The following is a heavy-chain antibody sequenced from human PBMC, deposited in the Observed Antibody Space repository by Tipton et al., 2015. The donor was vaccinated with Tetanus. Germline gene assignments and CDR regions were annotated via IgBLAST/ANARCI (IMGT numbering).Heavy chain of an antibody. CDR2: INYDGST. Sequence: QLVQSGAEVKKPGASVRVSCRAFGYTFTGFYMHWVRQAPGQGLEWMGEINYDGSTNYSPSLKSRVTLSLDTTKKQVSLKLSSVTAADTAVYYCARGDYYGSGTYDVWGQGTTVTVPS. CDR1: GYTFTGFY. CDR3: ARGDYYGSGTYDV. D-gene: IGHD3-10*01. J-gene: IGHJ6*02. V-gene: IGHV1-46*01.